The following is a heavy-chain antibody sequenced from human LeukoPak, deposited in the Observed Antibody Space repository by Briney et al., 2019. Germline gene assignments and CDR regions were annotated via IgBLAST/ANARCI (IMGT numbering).Heavy chain of an antibody. D-gene: IGHD4-23*01. V-gene: IGHV1-2*02. J-gene: IGHJ4*02. Sequence: ASVKVSCKASGYTFTGYYMHWVRQAPGQGLEWMGWIKPNSGGTNYAQKVQGRVTMTRNTSISTAYMELSRLRSDDTAVYDCARLVYGGNFPLDYWGQGTLVTVSS. CDR2: IKPNSGGT. CDR1: GYTFTGYY. CDR3: ARLVYGGNFPLDY.